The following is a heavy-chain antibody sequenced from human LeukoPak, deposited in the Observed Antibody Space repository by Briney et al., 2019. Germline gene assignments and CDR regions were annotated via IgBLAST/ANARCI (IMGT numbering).Heavy chain of an antibody. D-gene: IGHD3-22*01. V-gene: IGHV4-4*07. CDR3: ARDREYYYDSSGYDY. CDR2: IYTSGST. J-gene: IGHJ4*02. Sequence: SETLSLTCTVSGGSISSYYWSWIRQPAGKGLEWVGRIYTSGSTNYNPSLKSRVTMSVDTSKNQFSLKLSSVTAADTAVYYCARDREYYYDSSGYDYWGQGTLVTVSS. CDR1: GGSISSYY.